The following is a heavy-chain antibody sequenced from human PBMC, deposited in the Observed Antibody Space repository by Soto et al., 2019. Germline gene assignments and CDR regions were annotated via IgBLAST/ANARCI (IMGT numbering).Heavy chain of an antibody. J-gene: IGHJ5*02. D-gene: IGHD4-4*01. V-gene: IGHV4-59*01. CDR3: ARGGYSNSPNWFDP. Sequence: QVQLQESGPGLVKPSETLSLTCTVSGGSISSYYWSWIRQPPGKGLEWIGYISYSGSTNYNPSLKSRVTISVDTSKNQFSLKLSSMTAADTAVYYCARGGYSNSPNWFDPWGQGTMVTVSS. CDR2: ISYSGST. CDR1: GGSISSYY.